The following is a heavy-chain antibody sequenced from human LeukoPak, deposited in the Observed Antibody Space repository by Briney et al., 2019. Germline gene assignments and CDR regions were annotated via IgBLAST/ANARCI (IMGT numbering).Heavy chain of an antibody. V-gene: IGHV3-30*02. Sequence: PGGSLRLSCAASGFTFSSYGMHWVRQAPGKGLEWVAFIRYDGSNKYYADSVKGRFTISRDNAMNTLYLQMNSLRAEDTAVYYCAKDGVVRRYCSGGSCYLSVDYWGQGTLVTVSS. D-gene: IGHD2-15*01. CDR2: IRYDGSNK. CDR1: GFTFSSYG. CDR3: AKDGVVRRYCSGGSCYLSVDY. J-gene: IGHJ4*02.